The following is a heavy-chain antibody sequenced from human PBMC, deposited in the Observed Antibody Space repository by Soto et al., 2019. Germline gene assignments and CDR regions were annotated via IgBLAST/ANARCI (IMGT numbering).Heavy chain of an antibody. Sequence: GGSMRLSCAASGFTFSSYWMSWVRQAPGKGLEWVANIKQDGSEKYYVDSVKGRFTISRDNAKNSLYLQMNSLRAEDTAVYYCARAGWFGESFNHGVDVWGQGTTVTVSS. D-gene: IGHD3-10*01. CDR1: GFTFSSYW. V-gene: IGHV3-7*03. J-gene: IGHJ6*02. CDR3: ARAGWFGESFNHGVDV. CDR2: IKQDGSEK.